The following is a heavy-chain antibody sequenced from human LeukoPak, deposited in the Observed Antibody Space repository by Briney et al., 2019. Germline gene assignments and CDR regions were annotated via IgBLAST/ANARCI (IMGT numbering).Heavy chain of an antibody. Sequence: ASVKVSCKVSGYTLTELSMHWVHKLLGKGFDGWGSFDPEDGETIYAQKFQGRVTMTEDTSTDTAYMELSSLRSEDTAVYYCATFNSDYWGQGTLVTVSS. CDR1: GYTLTELS. CDR3: ATFNSDY. J-gene: IGHJ4*02. V-gene: IGHV1-24*01. CDR2: FDPEDGET.